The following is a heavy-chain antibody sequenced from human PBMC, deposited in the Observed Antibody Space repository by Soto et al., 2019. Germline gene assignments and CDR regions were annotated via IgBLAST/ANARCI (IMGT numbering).Heavy chain of an antibody. Sequence: EVHLLESGGDLVQPGGSLRLSCTASGLTFSTYAMSWVRQAPGKGLEWVSAIGGSGTGGRTYYADSVKGRFTISRDNSKNTVYLQMKSLRADDTAVYYWAKSPGGLDGYNSDYYGMDVWGQGTKVTVSS. D-gene: IGHD5-12*01. V-gene: IGHV3-23*01. CDR2: IGGSGTGGRT. CDR1: GLTFSTYA. CDR3: AKSPGGLDGYNSDYYGMDV. J-gene: IGHJ6*02.